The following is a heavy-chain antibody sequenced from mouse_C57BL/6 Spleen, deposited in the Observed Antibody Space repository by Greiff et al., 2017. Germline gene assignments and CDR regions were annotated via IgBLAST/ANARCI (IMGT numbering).Heavy chain of an antibody. CDR1: GYTFTSHW. CDR2: IYPGSGST. Sequence: QVQLQQPGAELVKPGASVKMSCKASGYTFTSHWITWVKQRPGQGLEWIGDIYPGSGSTNYKEKFKSKATLTVDTSSSTAYMQLSSLTSEDSAVYYCARGDPTGTYYFDYWGQGTTLTVSS. CDR3: ARGDPTGTYYFDY. V-gene: IGHV1-55*01. D-gene: IGHD4-1*02. J-gene: IGHJ2*01.